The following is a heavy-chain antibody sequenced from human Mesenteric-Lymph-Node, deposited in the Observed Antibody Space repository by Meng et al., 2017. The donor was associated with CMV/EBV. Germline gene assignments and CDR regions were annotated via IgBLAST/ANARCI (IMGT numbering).Heavy chain of an antibody. CDR1: GFTFSSYS. D-gene: IGHD1-1*01. V-gene: IGHV3-30*02. J-gene: IGHJ3*02. CDR3: AKDVPSWTFDI. CDR2: IRYDGSNK. Sequence: GESLKISCAASGFTFSSYSMNWVRQAPGKGLEWVAFIRYDGSNKYHTDSVKGRFTISRDNSKNTLYLQMNSLRAEDTGVYYCAKDVPSWTFDIWGQGTMVTVSS.